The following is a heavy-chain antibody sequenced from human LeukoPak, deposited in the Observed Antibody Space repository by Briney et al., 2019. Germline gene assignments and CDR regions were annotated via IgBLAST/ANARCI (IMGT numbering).Heavy chain of an antibody. J-gene: IGHJ4*02. Sequence: PGGSLRLSCAASTFSFSTYWMIWVRQAPGKGLEWVSYISSSSSTIFYADSVKGRFTISRDNARNSLYLQMHSLRDEDTAVYYCARAWYSWGYYFDYWGQGALVTVSS. D-gene: IGHD1-26*01. V-gene: IGHV3-48*02. CDR1: TFSFSTYW. CDR3: ARAWYSWGYYFDY. CDR2: ISSSSSTI.